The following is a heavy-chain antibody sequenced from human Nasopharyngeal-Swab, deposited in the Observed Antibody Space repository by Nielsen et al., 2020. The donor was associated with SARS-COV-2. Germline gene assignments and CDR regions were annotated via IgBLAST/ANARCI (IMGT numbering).Heavy chain of an antibody. J-gene: IGHJ6*02. CDR3: ARDGLDYDFWSAYFMDV. CDR1: GFTVSSNY. D-gene: IGHD3-3*01. V-gene: IGHV3-66*01. Sequence: GESLKISCAASGFTVSSNYMAWVRQAPGKGLEWVSMIDATAKTFYADSVKGRFTISRDKSKNTVYFQMNGLRVEDTAVYYCARDGLDYDFWSAYFMDVWGQGTTVTVSS. CDR2: IDATAKT.